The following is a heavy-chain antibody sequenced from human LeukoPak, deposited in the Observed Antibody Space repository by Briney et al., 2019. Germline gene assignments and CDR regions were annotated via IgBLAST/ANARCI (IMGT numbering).Heavy chain of an antibody. V-gene: IGHV4-34*01. CDR1: GGSFSGYY. J-gene: IGHJ6*03. Sequence: KSSETLSLTCAVYGGSFSGYYWSWIRQPPGKGLEWIGEINHSGSTNYNPSLKSRVTISVDTSKNQFSLKLSSVTAADTAVYYCARLVVPAAIQPGAYYHYYYMDVWGKGTTVTVSS. D-gene: IGHD2-2*02. CDR2: INHSGST. CDR3: ARLVVPAAIQPGAYYHYYYMDV.